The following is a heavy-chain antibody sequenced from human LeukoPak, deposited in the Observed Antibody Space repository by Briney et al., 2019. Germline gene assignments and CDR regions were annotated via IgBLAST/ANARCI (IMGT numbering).Heavy chain of an antibody. Sequence: GGSLRLSCAASGFTFTTYWMSWMRQARGKGLQWVASIKHDGSEQYYVDSVKGRFTISRDNAKNSLFLQMNSLGVEDTAVYYCKSGGAAPGSFDYWGHGALVTVSS. CDR1: GFTFTTYW. J-gene: IGHJ4*01. D-gene: IGHD1-26*01. CDR3: KSGGAAPGSFDY. CDR2: IKHDGSEQ. V-gene: IGHV3-7*01.